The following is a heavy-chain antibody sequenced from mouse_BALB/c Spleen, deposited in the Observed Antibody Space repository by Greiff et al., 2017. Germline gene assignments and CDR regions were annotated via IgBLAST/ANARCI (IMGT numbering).Heavy chain of an antibody. D-gene: IGHD1-1*01. Sequence: VQLKQSGAELVKPGASVKLSCTASGFNIKDTYMHWVKQRPEQGLEWIGRIDPANGNTKYDPKFQGKATITADTSSNTAYLQLSSLTSEDTAVYYCARDTTVVEGDWCAYGGQGTLVTVAA. CDR1: GFNIKDTY. CDR3: ARDTTVVEGDWCAY. J-gene: IGHJ3*01. V-gene: IGHV14-3*02. CDR2: IDPANGNT.